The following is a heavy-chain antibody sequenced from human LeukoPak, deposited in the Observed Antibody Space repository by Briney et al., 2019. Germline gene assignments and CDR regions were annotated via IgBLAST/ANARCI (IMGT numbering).Heavy chain of an antibody. D-gene: IGHD3-10*01. CDR2: ISAYNGNT. CDR1: GYTFTSYG. Sequence: ASVKVSCKASGYTFTSYGISWVRQAPGQGLEWMGWISAYNGNTNYAQKLQGRITMTTDTYTSIAYMELRSLRSDDTAVYYCAREKGAVLLWFGELRNYYGMDVWGQGTTVSVSS. J-gene: IGHJ6*02. CDR3: AREKGAVLLWFGELRNYYGMDV. V-gene: IGHV1-18*01.